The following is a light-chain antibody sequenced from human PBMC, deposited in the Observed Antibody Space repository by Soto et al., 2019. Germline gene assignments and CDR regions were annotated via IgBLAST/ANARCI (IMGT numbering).Light chain of an antibody. J-gene: IGKJ4*01. V-gene: IGKV1-5*03. CDR1: QSVSNK. Sequence: DIQMTQSPSTLSASVGDRATITCRASQSVSNKLAWYQQKPGQAPNLLIYKASSVETGVPSRFSGSGSGTEFTLTISILQPDDVATYYCRQYVSYPVTFGGGTKVEMK. CDR2: KAS. CDR3: RQYVSYPVT.